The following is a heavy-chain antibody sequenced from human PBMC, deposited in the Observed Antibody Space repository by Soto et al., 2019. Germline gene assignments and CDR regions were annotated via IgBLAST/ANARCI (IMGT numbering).Heavy chain of an antibody. D-gene: IGHD3-16*01. CDR1: GFTFTSYS. Sequence: VQLVESGGGLVQPGGSLRLSCAASGFTFTSYSMNWVRQAPGQGLEWVSYITSKSTTIKYADSVKGRFTVSRDNAKNSLYLQLNSLRDEDTAVYYCAREMVACSDSSCYPGPYDSWGQGTLVTVSS. CDR2: ITSKSTTI. J-gene: IGHJ5*02. V-gene: IGHV3-48*02. CDR3: AREMVACSDSSCYPGPYDS.